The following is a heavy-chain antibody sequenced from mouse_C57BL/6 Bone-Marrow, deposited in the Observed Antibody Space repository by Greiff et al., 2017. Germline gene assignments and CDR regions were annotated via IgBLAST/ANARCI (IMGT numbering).Heavy chain of an antibody. D-gene: IGHD2-4*01. CDR3: ARDRGNYDYGYYYAMDY. CDR1: GFSINSDCY. CDR2: TFYSGIT. V-gene: IGHV3-3*01. Sequence: EVKLMESGPSLVRPSQTLSLTCTVTGFSINSDCYWIWIRQFPGNKLEYIGYTFYSGITYYNPSLESRTYITRDTSKNQFSLKLSSVTTEDTATYYCARDRGNYDYGYYYAMDYWGQGTSVTVSS. J-gene: IGHJ4*01.